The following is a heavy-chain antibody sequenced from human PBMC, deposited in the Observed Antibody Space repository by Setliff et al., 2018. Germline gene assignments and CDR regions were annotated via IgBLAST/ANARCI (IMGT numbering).Heavy chain of an antibody. V-gene: IGHV3-74*01. J-gene: IGHJ4*02. Sequence: GSLRLSCAASGFTFSSYWMHWVRQSPEKGLVWVSRISGDGSTTTYADSVKGRFTISRDNAKNTLFLQMNSLRADDTAVYYCVNTLIRGACDYWGQGTLVTVSS. CDR2: ISGDGSTT. CDR3: VNTLIRGACDY. D-gene: IGHD3-10*01. CDR1: GFTFSSYW.